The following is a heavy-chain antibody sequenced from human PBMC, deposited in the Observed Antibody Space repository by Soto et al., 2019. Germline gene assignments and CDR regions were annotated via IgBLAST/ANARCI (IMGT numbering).Heavy chain of an antibody. V-gene: IGHV1-8*01. CDR1: GYTFTSYD. D-gene: IGHD2-8*01. J-gene: IGHJ3*02. Sequence: ASVQVSCKASGYTFTSYDINWVRQATGQGLEWMGWMNPNSGNTGYAQKFQGRVTMTRNTSISTAYMELSSLRSEDTAVYYCARLRYCTNGVCPDDAFDIWGQGTMVTVSS. CDR2: MNPNSGNT. CDR3: ARLRYCTNGVCPDDAFDI.